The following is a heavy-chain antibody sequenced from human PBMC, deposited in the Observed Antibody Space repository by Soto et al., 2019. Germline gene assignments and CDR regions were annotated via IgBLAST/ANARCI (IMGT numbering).Heavy chain of an antibody. V-gene: IGHV4-31*03. Sequence: QVQLQESGPGLVKPSQTLSLTCTVSGGSISSGGTGSYWTCIRQLPGKGLDWIGYIYYTRNTYYNPSLKSRPTISIDTSENQLSLKLTSVTAADTAVYFCASGHDAYKVRYWGQGTQVTVSS. CDR2: IYYTRNT. CDR1: GGSISSGGTGSY. CDR3: ASGHDAYKVRY. D-gene: IGHD1-1*01. J-gene: IGHJ4*02.